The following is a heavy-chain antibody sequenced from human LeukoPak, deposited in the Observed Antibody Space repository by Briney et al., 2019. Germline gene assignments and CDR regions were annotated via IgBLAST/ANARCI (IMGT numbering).Heavy chain of an antibody. CDR2: IYYSGST. J-gene: IGHJ4*02. V-gene: IGHV4-59*12. Sequence: PSETLSLTCTVSGGSISSYYWSWIRQPPGKGLEWIGYIYYSGSTNYNPSLKSRVTISVDTSKNQFSLKLSSVTAADTAVYYCARLSRDGFFDYWGQGTLVTVSS. D-gene: IGHD5-24*01. CDR1: GGSISSYY. CDR3: ARLSRDGFFDY.